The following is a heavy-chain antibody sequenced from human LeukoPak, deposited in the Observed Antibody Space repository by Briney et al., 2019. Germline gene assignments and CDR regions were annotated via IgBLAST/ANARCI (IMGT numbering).Heavy chain of an antibody. CDR1: GGSFSGYY. D-gene: IGHD2-21*02. J-gene: IGHJ4*02. Sequence: SETLFLTCGVYGGSFSGYYWTWIPQPPGKGLEWIGEINHSGSTSNNPSLKSRVTVSVDTSKNQFSLKMTSVTAADTAVYFCARRGSNHGGDPLGGQGTLVTVSS. V-gene: IGHV4-34*01. CDR3: ARRGSNHGGDPL. CDR2: INHSGST.